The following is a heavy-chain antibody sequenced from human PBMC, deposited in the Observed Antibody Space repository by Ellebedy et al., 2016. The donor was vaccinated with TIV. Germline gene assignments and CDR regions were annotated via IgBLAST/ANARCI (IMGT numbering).Heavy chain of an antibody. V-gene: IGHV3-23*01. J-gene: IGHJ4*02. D-gene: IGHD6-6*01. Sequence: GESLKISXAASGFTFSSYAMSWVRQAPGKGLEWVSAISGSGGSTYYADSVKGRFTISRDNSKNTLYLQMNSLRAVDTAVYYCATIEYSSSFDYWGQGTLVTVSS. CDR3: ATIEYSSSFDY. CDR1: GFTFSSYA. CDR2: ISGSGGST.